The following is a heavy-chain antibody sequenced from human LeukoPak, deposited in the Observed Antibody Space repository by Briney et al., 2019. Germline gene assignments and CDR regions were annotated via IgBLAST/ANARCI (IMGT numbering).Heavy chain of an antibody. CDR3: ARDYTGGWNDY. D-gene: IGHD7-27*01. J-gene: IGHJ4*02. V-gene: IGHV3-48*01. CDR2: ISSSSSII. CDR1: EVTFSSNA. Sequence: GGSLRLSCSASEVTFSSNAMSWVRQPPGKGLEWVSYISSSSSIIYYADSVKGRFTISRDNAKNSLYLQMNNLRVEDTAIYYCARDYTGGWNDYWGQGTLVTVSS.